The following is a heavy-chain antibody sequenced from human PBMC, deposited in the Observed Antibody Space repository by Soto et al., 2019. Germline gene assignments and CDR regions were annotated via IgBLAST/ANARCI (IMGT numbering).Heavy chain of an antibody. D-gene: IGHD4-17*01. CDR1: GFTFDDYG. Sequence: EVQLVESGGGVVRPGGSLRLSCAASGFTFDDYGMSWVRQAPGKGLEWVSGINWNGGSTGYADSVKGRFTISRDNAKNSRYLRMNSPRAEATALYYCARLLNDYGAGDYYYYFGLDVGGQGTTVTVSS. V-gene: IGHV3-20*04. CDR3: ARLLNDYGAGDYYYYFGLDV. J-gene: IGHJ6*02. CDR2: INWNGGST.